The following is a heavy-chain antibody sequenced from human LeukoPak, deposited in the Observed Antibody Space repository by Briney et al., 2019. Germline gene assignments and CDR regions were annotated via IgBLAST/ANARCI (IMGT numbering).Heavy chain of an antibody. D-gene: IGHD3-16*01. CDR3: ARAWGSGSNYYYMDV. CDR1: GYTFTGYY. J-gene: IGHJ6*03. CDR2: INPNSGGT. Sequence: GASVKVSCKASGYTFTGYYMHWVRQAPGQGLEWMGWINPNSGGTNYAQKFQGRVTMTRDTSISTAYMELSSLRSEDTAVYHCARAWGSGSNYYYMDVWGEGTTVTVSS. V-gene: IGHV1-2*02.